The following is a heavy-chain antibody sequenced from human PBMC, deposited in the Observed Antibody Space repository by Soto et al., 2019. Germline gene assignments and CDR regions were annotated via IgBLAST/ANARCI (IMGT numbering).Heavy chain of an antibody. CDR1: GYSFTNFW. J-gene: IGHJ4*02. D-gene: IGHD6-19*01. V-gene: IGHV5-51*01. CDR3: ARSYSSAWFGAEFDY. Sequence: PGESLKISCKVSGYSFTNFWIGWVRQMPGQGLEWMGIIFPGDSETRYSPSFEGRVTISVDKSIATAYLQWSSLKASDSAMYYCARSYSSAWFGAEFDYWGQGTLVTVSS. CDR2: IFPGDSET.